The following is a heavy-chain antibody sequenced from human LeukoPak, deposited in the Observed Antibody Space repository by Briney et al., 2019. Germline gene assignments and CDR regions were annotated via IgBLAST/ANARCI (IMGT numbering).Heavy chain of an antibody. Sequence: ASVKVSCKASGYTFTSYYMHWVRQAPGQGLEWMGIINPSGGSASYAQKFQGRVTMIRDTSTSTVYMELSSLRSEGTAVYYCARGVRIEGSGSYEGPFFDYWGQGTLVTVSS. CDR2: INPSGGSA. CDR3: ARGVRIEGSGSYEGPFFDY. J-gene: IGHJ4*02. V-gene: IGHV1-46*01. D-gene: IGHD3-10*01. CDR1: GYTFTSYY.